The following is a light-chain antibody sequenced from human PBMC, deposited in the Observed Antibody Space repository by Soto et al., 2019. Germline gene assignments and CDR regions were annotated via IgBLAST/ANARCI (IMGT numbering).Light chain of an antibody. Sequence: EIVMTQSPATLSVSPGERATLSCRASQSVSSDLAWYQQIPGQAPRLLIYGASTRATGIPARFSGSGSGTEFTLTISSLQSEDIGIYYCQQYDSCPYTFGPGSKVHFK. CDR2: GAS. J-gene: IGKJ3*01. CDR3: QQYDSCPYT. CDR1: QSVSSD. V-gene: IGKV3-15*01.